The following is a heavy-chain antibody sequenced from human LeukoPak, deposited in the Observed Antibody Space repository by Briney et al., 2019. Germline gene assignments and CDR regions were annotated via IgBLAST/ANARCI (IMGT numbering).Heavy chain of an antibody. CDR3: AAGGDY. D-gene: IGHD3-10*01. CDR2: ISYDGSNK. V-gene: IGHV3-30*04. Sequence: PGGSLRLSCAASGFTFSSYAMYWVRQAPGKGLEWVAVISYDGSNKYYADSVKGRFTISRDNSKNTLYLQMNSLRAEDTAVYYCAAGGDYWGQGTLVTVS. CDR1: GFTFSSYA. J-gene: IGHJ4*02.